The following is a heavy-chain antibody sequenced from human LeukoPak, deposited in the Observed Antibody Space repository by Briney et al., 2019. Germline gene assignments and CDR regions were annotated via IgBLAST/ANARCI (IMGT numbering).Heavy chain of an antibody. V-gene: IGHV4-59*01. Sequence: SETLSLTCTVSGGSISSYYWCWIRQPPGKGLEWIGYIYYSGSTNYNPSLKSRVTISVDTSKNQFSLKLSSVTAADTAVYYCASSYYDFWSGYYRDYYGMDVWGQGTTVTVSS. D-gene: IGHD3-3*01. CDR2: IYYSGST. J-gene: IGHJ6*02. CDR1: GGSISSYY. CDR3: ASSYYDFWSGYYRDYYGMDV.